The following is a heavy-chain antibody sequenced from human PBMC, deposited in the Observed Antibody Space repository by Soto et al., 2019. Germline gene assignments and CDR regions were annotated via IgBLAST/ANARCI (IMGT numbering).Heavy chain of an antibody. CDR2: IYYSGST. CDR3: AGEGPRSGYSYGYRTSGYYGMDV. D-gene: IGHD5-18*01. J-gene: IGHJ6*02. CDR1: GGSISRYY. V-gene: IGHV4-59*01. Sequence: NPSETLSLTCTVSGGSISRYYWSWIRQPPGKGLEWIGYIYYSGSTNYNPSLKSRVTISVDTSKNQFSLKLSSVTAADTAVYYCAGEGPRSGYSYGYRTSGYYGMDVWGQGTTVTVSS.